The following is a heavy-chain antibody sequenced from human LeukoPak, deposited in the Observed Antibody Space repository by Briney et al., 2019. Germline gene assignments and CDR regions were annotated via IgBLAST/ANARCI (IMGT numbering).Heavy chain of an antibody. D-gene: IGHD2-15*01. J-gene: IGHJ5*02. CDR3: AKAGYCSGGSCYLPSNNWFDP. V-gene: IGHV3-23*01. Sequence: PGGSLRLSCAASGFTFSSYAMSWVRQAPGKGLEWVSAIGGSGGGTYYADSVKGRFTISRDNSKNTLYVQMNSLRAEDTAVYYCAKAGYCSGGSCYLPSNNWFDPWGQGTLVTVSS. CDR1: GFTFSSYA. CDR2: IGGSGGGT.